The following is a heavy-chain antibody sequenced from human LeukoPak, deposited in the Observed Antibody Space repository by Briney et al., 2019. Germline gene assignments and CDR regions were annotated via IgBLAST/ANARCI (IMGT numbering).Heavy chain of an antibody. Sequence: GGSLRLSCAASGFTFTTYAMSWVRQAPGKGLEWVSTITGSGGSTYYADSVKGRFTISRDNAKNSLYLQMNSLRAEDTAVYYCARDILTGSQSRFQHWGQGTVVTVSS. D-gene: IGHD3-9*01. CDR1: GFTFTTYA. V-gene: IGHV3-23*01. CDR3: ARDILTGSQSRFQH. CDR2: ITGSGGST. J-gene: IGHJ1*01.